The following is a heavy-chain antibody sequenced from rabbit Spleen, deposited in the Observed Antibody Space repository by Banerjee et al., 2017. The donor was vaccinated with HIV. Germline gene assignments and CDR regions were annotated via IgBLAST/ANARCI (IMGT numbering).Heavy chain of an antibody. CDR2: IGTGSGST. D-gene: IGHD1-1*01. J-gene: IGHJ4*01. CDR3: ASGYSDIYFDL. CDR1: GFSFSGGYY. V-gene: IGHV1S40*01. Sequence: QQLVESGGGLVKPGASLTLTCKASGFSFSGGYYMSWVRQAPGKGLEWIGCIGTGSGSTWYASWAKGRFTISKTSSTTVTLQTTSLTAADTATYFCASGYSDIYFDLWGQGTLVTVS.